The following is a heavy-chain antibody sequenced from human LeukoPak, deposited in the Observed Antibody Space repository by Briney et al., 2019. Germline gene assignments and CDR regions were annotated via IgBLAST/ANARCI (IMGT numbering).Heavy chain of an antibody. D-gene: IGHD5-24*01. CDR2: IKQDGSEK. CDR3: ASRRDSYNFGAFDI. V-gene: IGHV3-7*01. J-gene: IGHJ3*02. Sequence: AGGSLRLSCAASGFTFSSYWMSWVRQSPGKGLEWVANIKQDGSEKYYVDSVKGRFTISRDNAKNSLYLQMNSLRAEDTAVYYCASRRDSYNFGAFDIWGQGTMVTVSS. CDR1: GFTFSSYW.